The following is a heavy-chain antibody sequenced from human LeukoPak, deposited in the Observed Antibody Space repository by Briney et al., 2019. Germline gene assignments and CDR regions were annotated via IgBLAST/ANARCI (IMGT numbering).Heavy chain of an antibody. CDR2: INWNGGST. J-gene: IGHJ6*03. CDR3: ARVVGTNYYYYMDV. D-gene: IGHD2-2*01. Sequence: PGGSLRLSCAASGFTFDDYGMSWVRHAPGKGLEWVSGINWNGGSTGYADSVKGRFTISRDNAKNSLYLQMNSLRAEDTALYYCARVVGTNYYYYMDVWGKGTTVTVSS. CDR1: GFTFDDYG. V-gene: IGHV3-20*04.